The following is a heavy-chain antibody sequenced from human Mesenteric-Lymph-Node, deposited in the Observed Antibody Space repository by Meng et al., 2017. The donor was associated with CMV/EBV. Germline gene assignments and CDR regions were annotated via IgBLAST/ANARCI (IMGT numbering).Heavy chain of an antibody. J-gene: IGHJ6*02. D-gene: IGHD1/OR15-1a*01. CDR1: GFTFSSYS. CDR3: VRDSYFNNYYYGMDV. CDR2: INTDGTFI. Sequence: GGSLRLSCAASGFTFSSYSMNWVRQAPGKGLEWVARINTDGTFIHYADSVKGRFTISRDNARNTLYLQMNSLRVEETAVYYCVRDSYFNNYYYGMDVWGQGTTVTVSS. V-gene: IGHV3-74*01.